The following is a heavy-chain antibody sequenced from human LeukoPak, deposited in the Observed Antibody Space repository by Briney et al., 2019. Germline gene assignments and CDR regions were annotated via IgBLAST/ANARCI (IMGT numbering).Heavy chain of an antibody. CDR1: GYTFTGYY. D-gene: IGHD1-1*01. Sequence: ASVKVSCKASGYTFTGYYMHWVRQAPGQGLEWMGWINPNSGGTNYAQKFQGRVPMTRDTSISTAYMDLSSLRSDDTAMYYCARMWSTTTSGWNWFDPWGQGTLVTVSS. J-gene: IGHJ5*02. CDR2: INPNSGGT. V-gene: IGHV1-2*02. CDR3: ARMWSTTTSGWNWFDP.